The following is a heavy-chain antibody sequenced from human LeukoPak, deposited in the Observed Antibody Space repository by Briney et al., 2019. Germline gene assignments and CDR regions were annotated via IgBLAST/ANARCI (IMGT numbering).Heavy chain of an antibody. Sequence: SGTLSLTCAVSGGSISSSNWWSWVRQPPGKGLEWIGEIYHSGSTNYNPSLKSRVTISVDKSKNQFSLKLSSVTAADTAVYYCARVPYSSSWYLDHWGQGTLVTVSS. J-gene: IGHJ4*02. D-gene: IGHD6-13*01. CDR1: GGSISSSNW. CDR2: IYHSGST. V-gene: IGHV4-4*02. CDR3: ARVPYSSSWYLDH.